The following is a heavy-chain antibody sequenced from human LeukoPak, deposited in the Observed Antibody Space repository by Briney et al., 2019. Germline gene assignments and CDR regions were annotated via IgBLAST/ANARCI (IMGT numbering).Heavy chain of an antibody. CDR1: GFTFSSYG. V-gene: IGHV3-33*01. Sequence: GGSLRLSCAASGFTFSSYGMHWVRQAPGKGLEWVAVIWYDGSNEYYADSVKGRFTISRDNSKNTLYLQMNSLRAEDTAVYYCARDPAPFYDFWSGMRGRGMDVWGQGTTVTVSS. J-gene: IGHJ6*02. D-gene: IGHD3-3*01. CDR2: IWYDGSNE. CDR3: ARDPAPFYDFWSGMRGRGMDV.